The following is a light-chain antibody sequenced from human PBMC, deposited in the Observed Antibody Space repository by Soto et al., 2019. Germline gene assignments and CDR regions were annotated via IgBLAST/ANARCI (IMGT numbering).Light chain of an antibody. CDR3: CSFAGSSTWV. V-gene: IGLV2-23*01. Sequence: QSVLTQPASVSGSPGQSITISCTGTNSDVGSYNLVSWYQQHPDKAPKLMIYEANKRPSWVSDRFSGAKSGTTASLTISGLPAEDADDYYYCSFAGSSTWVFGEGTKLTVL. CDR2: EAN. J-gene: IGLJ3*02. CDR1: NSDVGSYNL.